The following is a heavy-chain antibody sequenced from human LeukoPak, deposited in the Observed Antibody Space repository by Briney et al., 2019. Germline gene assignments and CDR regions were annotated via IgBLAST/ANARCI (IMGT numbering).Heavy chain of an antibody. Sequence: SQTLSLTSAVSGGSISSGGYSWSWIRQPPGKGLEWIGYIYHNGNTYYSPSLKSRVTISVNRSKNQLSLKLSSVTAADTAMYYCASGGYSYGFDYWGQGTLDTVSS. J-gene: IGHJ4*02. CDR2: IYHNGNT. V-gene: IGHV4-30-2*01. CDR1: GGSISSGGYS. D-gene: IGHD5-18*01. CDR3: ASGGYSYGFDY.